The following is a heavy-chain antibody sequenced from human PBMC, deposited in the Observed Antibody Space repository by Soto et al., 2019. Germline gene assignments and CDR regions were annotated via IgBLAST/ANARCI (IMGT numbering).Heavy chain of an antibody. CDR1: GGTFSSYA. CDR3: AREPSPPSGGGYLDF. D-gene: IGHD3-10*01. J-gene: IGHJ4*02. V-gene: IGHV1-69*13. CDR2: IIPIFGTA. Sequence: SVKVSCKASGGTFSSYAISWVRQAPGQGLEWMGGIIPIFGTANYAQKFQGRVTITADESTSTAYMELSSLRSEDTAVYYCAREPSPPSGGGYLDFWGQVTLVAVSS.